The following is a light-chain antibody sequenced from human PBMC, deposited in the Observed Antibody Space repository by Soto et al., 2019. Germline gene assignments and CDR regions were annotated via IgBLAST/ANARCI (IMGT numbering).Light chain of an antibody. CDR2: EGS. CDR1: SSDVGSYNL. J-gene: IGLJ2*01. Sequence: QSALTQPASVSGSPGQSITISCTGTSSDVGSYNLVSWYQQHPGKAPKLMIYEGSKRPSGVYNRFSGSKSGNTASLTISGIQAEEEADYYCCSYAGSSLYVVFGGGTKVTVL. V-gene: IGLV2-23*01. CDR3: CSYAGSSLYVV.